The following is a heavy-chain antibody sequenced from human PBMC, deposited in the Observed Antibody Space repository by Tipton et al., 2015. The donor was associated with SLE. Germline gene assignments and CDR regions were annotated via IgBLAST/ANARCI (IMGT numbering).Heavy chain of an antibody. D-gene: IGHD6-6*01. CDR3: ARVSVEYSSSRDFDY. CDR2: IYSGGST. CDR1: GFTVSSNY. J-gene: IGHJ4*02. V-gene: IGHV3-53*05. Sequence: SLRLSCAASGFTVSSNYMSWVRQAPGKGLEWVSVIYSGGSTYYADSVKGRFTISRDNSKNTLYLQMNSLRAEDTAVYYCARVSVEYSSSRDFDYWGQGTLVTVSS.